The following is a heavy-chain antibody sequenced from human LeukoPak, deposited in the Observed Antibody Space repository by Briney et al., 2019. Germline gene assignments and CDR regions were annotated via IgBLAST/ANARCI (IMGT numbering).Heavy chain of an antibody. Sequence: GGSLRLSCAASRFTFSNAWMSWVRQVPGKGLVWVSHINSDGRIINYADSVKGRFTISRDNAKNTLYLQMNSLRVEDTAVYYCARGRGWYFDLWGRGTLVTVSS. CDR2: INSDGRII. CDR3: ARGRGWYFDL. CDR1: RFTFSNAW. J-gene: IGHJ2*01. V-gene: IGHV3-74*01. D-gene: IGHD3-10*01.